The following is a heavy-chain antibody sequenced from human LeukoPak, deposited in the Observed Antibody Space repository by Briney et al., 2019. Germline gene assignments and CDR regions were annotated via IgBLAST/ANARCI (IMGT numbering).Heavy chain of an antibody. D-gene: IGHD3-10*01. J-gene: IGHJ4*02. CDR1: GYTFTSYY. V-gene: IGHV1-46*03. Sequence: ASVKVSCKASGYTFTSYYMHWVRQAPGQGLEWMGIINPSSGSTSYAQKFQGRVTMTRDASTSTVYMELSSLRSEDTAVYYCATGMVRGVISRDYWGQGTLVTVSS. CDR3: ATGMVRGVISRDY. CDR2: INPSSGST.